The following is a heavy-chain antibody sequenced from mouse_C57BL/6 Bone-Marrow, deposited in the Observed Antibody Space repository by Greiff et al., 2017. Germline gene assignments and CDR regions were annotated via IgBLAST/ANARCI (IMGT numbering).Heavy chain of an antibody. V-gene: IGHV1-54*01. CDR3: ARSKNWDSWFAY. D-gene: IGHD4-1*01. Sequence: QVQLQQSGAELVRPGTSVKVSCKASGYAFTNYLIEWVKQRPGQGLEWIGVINPGSGGTNYNEKFKGTATLTADKSSSTAYMQLSSLTSEDSAVYFCARSKNWDSWFAYWGQGTLVTVSA. CDR1: GYAFTNYL. J-gene: IGHJ3*01. CDR2: INPGSGGT.